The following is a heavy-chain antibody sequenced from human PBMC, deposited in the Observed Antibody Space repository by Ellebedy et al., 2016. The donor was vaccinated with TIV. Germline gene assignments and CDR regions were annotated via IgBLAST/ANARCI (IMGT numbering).Heavy chain of an antibody. CDR3: AHTRRWSSGRYFGY. CDR1: GFSLSTSEVA. J-gene: IGHJ4*02. V-gene: IGHV2-5*02. CDR2: IYWDDDK. D-gene: IGHD1-26*01. Sequence: SGPTLVKPTQTLTLTCTFSGFSLSTSEVAVGWVRQPPGKALEWLALIYWDDDKFYSPSLKSRLTITKDTSKNQVVLRMTNLDPVDTATYYCAHTRRWSSGRYFGYWGQGTLVTVSS.